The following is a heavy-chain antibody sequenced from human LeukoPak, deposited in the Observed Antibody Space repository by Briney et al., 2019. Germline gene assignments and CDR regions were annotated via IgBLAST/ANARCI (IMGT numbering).Heavy chain of an antibody. J-gene: IGHJ4*02. V-gene: IGHV1-69*13. Sequence: ASVKVSCKASGGTFSIYAISWVRQAPGQGLEWMGGIIPIFGTANYAQKFQGRVTITADESTSTAYMELSSLRSEDTAVYYCARGYGDYSPFDYWGQGTLVTVSS. CDR1: GGTFSIYA. CDR2: IIPIFGTA. D-gene: IGHD4-17*01. CDR3: ARGYGDYSPFDY.